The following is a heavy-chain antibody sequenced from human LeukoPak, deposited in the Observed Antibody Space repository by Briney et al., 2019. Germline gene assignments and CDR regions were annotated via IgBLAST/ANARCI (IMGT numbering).Heavy chain of an antibody. V-gene: IGHV4-39*01. CDR1: GGSISTSSYY. J-gene: IGHJ5*02. Sequence: SETLSLTCTVSGGSISTSSYYWGWIRQPPGKGLEWIASINYSGSTYYNSSLKSRVTISVDTSKNQFSLKLSSVTAADTAVYYCARLCRLGLRKNWFDPWGQGTLVTVSS. D-gene: IGHD5-12*01. CDR2: INYSGST. CDR3: ARLCRLGLRKNWFDP.